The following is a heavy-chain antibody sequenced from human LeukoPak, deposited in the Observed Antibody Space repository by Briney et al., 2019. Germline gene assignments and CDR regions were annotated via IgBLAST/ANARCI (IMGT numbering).Heavy chain of an antibody. J-gene: IGHJ1*01. CDR3: ARDKAVTTELTQYFHH. D-gene: IGHD4-11*01. CDR1: GGSISSYY. CDR2: IYYSGST. Sequence: SETLSLTCTVSGGSISSYYWSWIRQPPGKGLEWIGSIYYSGSTYYNPSLKSRVTISVDTSKNQFSLKLSSVTAADTAVYYCARDKAVTTELTQYFHHWGQGTLVTVSS. V-gene: IGHV4-59*05.